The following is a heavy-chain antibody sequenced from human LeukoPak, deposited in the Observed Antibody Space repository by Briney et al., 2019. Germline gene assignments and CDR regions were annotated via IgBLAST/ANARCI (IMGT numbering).Heavy chain of an antibody. V-gene: IGHV3-7*01. CDR3: ARDLWERGYSYGGAIDY. J-gene: IGHJ4*02. D-gene: IGHD5-18*01. CDR1: GFTFSSYW. CDR2: IKQDGSEK. Sequence: PGGSLRLSCAASGFTFSSYWMSWVRQAPGKGLEWVANIKQDGSEKYYVDSVKGRFTISRDNAKNSLYLQMNSLRAEDTAVYYCARDLWERGYSYGGAIDYWGQGTLVTVSS.